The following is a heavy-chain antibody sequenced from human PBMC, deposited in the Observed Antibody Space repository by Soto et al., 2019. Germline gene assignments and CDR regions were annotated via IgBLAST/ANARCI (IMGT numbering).Heavy chain of an antibody. V-gene: IGHV3-23*01. J-gene: IGHJ5*02. D-gene: IGHD3-10*01. CDR2: ISGSGGST. Sequence: EGQRLESGGGLVQPGGSLRLSCAASGFTFSSYAMSWVRQAPGKGLEWVSAISGSGGSTYYADSVKGRFTISRDNSKNTLYLQMNSLRAEDTAVYYCAKDRGNYYGSGNWFDPWGQGTLVTVSS. CDR3: AKDRGNYYGSGNWFDP. CDR1: GFTFSSYA.